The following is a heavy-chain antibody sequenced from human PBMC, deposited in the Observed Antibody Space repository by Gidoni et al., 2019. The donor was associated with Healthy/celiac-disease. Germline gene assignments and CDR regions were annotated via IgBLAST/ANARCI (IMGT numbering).Heavy chain of an antibody. V-gene: IGHV4-34*01. D-gene: IGHD3-10*01. CDR1: GGSFSGYY. Sequence: QVQLQQWGAGLLKPSETLSLTCAVYGGSFSGYYWSWIRQPPGKGLEWIGEINHSGSTNYNPSLKSRVTISVDTSKNQFSLKLSSVTAADTAVYYCARGFEARGVIIQYGMDVWGQGTTVTVSS. J-gene: IGHJ6*02. CDR2: INHSGST. CDR3: ARGFEARGVIIQYGMDV.